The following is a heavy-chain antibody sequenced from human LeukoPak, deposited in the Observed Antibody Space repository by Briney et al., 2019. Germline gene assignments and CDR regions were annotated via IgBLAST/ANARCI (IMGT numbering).Heavy chain of an antibody. CDR2: INPSGGST. V-gene: IGHV1-46*01. J-gene: IGHJ4*02. Sequence: GASVKVSCKASGYTFTSYYMHWVRQAPGQGLEWMGIINPSGGSTSYAQKFQGRVTMTRDMSTSTVYMELSSLRSEDTAAYYCARAYDFWSGYPLFDYWGQGTLVTVSS. CDR1: GYTFTSYY. D-gene: IGHD3-3*01. CDR3: ARAYDFWSGYPLFDY.